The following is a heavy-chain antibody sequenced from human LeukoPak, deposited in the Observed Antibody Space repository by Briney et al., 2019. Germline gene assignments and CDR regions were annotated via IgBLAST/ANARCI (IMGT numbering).Heavy chain of an antibody. D-gene: IGHD3-22*01. Sequence: SETLSLTCTVSGGSVSSGSYYWRWIRQPPGKGLEWIGYIYYSGSTNYNPSLKSRVTISVDRSKNQFPLKLSSVTAADTAVYYCARSHYDSSGSPIFGLGVDYWGQGTLVTVSS. CDR1: GGSVSSGSYY. V-gene: IGHV4-61*01. J-gene: IGHJ4*02. CDR2: IYYSGST. CDR3: ARSHYDSSGSPIFGLGVDY.